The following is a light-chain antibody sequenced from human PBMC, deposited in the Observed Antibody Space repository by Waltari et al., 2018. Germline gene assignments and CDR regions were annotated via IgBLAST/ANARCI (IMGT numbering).Light chain of an antibody. J-gene: IGKJ4*01. V-gene: IGKV3-15*01. Sequence: ETVMTQSPATLSVYPGERVTLSCRASQTIVDNLAWYQQRPGQPPRLLIYAASTRATGVPARFSGGGSGTEFTLTISSLQSEDFAVYYCQQYRHWPLAFGGGTKVEI. CDR1: QTIVDN. CDR3: QQYRHWPLA. CDR2: AAS.